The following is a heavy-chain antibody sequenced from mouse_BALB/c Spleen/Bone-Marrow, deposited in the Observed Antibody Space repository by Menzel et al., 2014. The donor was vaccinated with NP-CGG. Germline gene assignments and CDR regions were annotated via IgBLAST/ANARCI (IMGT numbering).Heavy chain of an antibody. D-gene: IGHD2-4*01. CDR2: ISGGGSYT. V-gene: IGHV5-9-2*01. J-gene: IGHJ3*01. Sequence: EVQRVESGGGLVKSGGSLKLSCAASEFSFNSYGMSWVRQTPEKRLEWVATISGGGSYTFYPDSVKGRFTISGDNAKNNLYLQLSSLRSEDTALYYCARHAYYDQTEVSFVYWGQGTLVTVSA. CDR1: EFSFNSYG. CDR3: ARHAYYDQTEVSFVY.